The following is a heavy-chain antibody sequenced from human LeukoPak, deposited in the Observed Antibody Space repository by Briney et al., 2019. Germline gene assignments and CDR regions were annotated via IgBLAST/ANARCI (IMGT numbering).Heavy chain of an antibody. J-gene: IGHJ4*02. Sequence: PSETLSLTCTVSGGSISSYYWSWIRQPPGKGLEWIGYIYYSGSANYHPSLKSRVTISVNTSKNRFSLRLSSVTAADTAVYYCARVTGYMVEDYFDYWGQGTLVTVSS. CDR1: GGSISSYY. V-gene: IGHV4-59*01. D-gene: IGHD6-13*01. CDR3: ARVTGYMVEDYFDY. CDR2: IYYSGSA.